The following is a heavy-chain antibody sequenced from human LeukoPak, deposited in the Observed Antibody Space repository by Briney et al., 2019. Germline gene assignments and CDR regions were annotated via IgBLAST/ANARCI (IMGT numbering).Heavy chain of an antibody. CDR1: GYTFTGYY. CDR3: ARDLGEWSYYFDY. J-gene: IGHJ4*02. V-gene: IGHV1-2*06. D-gene: IGHD3-16*01. CDR2: INPNSGGT. Sequence: GASVKVSCKASGYTFTGYYMHWVRQAPGQGLEWMGRINPNSGGTNYAQKFQGRVIMTRDTSISTAYMELSRLRSDDTAVYYCARDLGEWSYYFDYWGQGTLVTVSS.